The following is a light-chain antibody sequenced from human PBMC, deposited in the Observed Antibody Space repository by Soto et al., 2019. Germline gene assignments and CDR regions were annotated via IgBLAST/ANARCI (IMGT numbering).Light chain of an antibody. Sequence: QAVVTQEPSLTVSPGGTVTLTCASSTGAVTSGYYPNWFQQKPGQAPRALIYSTSNKHFWTPARFSGSLLGGKAALTLSGVQPEDEAEYYCLLYYGGAQKVFGGGTKLTVL. CDR3: LLYYGGAQKV. V-gene: IGLV7-43*01. CDR2: STS. CDR1: TGAVTSGYY. J-gene: IGLJ3*02.